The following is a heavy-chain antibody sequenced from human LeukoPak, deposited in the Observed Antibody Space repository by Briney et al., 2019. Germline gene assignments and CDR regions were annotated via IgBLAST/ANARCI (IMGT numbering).Heavy chain of an antibody. Sequence: ASVKVSCKASGYTFTSYDINWVRQATGQGLEWMGWMNPNSGNTGYAQKFQGRVTITRNTSISTAYMELSSLRSEDTAVCYCARRGSVYYFDYWGQGTLVTVSS. J-gene: IGHJ4*02. CDR2: MNPNSGNT. CDR3: ARRGSVYYFDY. D-gene: IGHD6-6*01. CDR1: GYTFTSYD. V-gene: IGHV1-8*01.